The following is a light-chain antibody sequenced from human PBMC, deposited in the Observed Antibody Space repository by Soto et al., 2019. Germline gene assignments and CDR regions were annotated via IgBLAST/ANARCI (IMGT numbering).Light chain of an antibody. Sequence: DIQMTQSPSSVSASVGDTVTITCRASQDILSWLAWYQQKPGEAPRLLIYASSTLQSGVPSRFSGSRSGTDFTLTISSLQPEDFANYYCQQANTFPIAFGPGTRLDIK. CDR2: ASS. J-gene: IGKJ3*01. CDR3: QQANTFPIA. CDR1: QDILSW. V-gene: IGKV1-12*01.